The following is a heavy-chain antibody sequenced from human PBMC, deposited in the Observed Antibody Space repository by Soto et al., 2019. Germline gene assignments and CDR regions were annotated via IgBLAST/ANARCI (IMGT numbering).Heavy chain of an antibody. D-gene: IGHD6-13*01. J-gene: IGHJ3*01. CDR3: AHPTEPGTIVFDL. CDR2: IYWDDDR. Sequence: QITLKESGPTLVKPTQTLTLTCMFSGFSLTTNGVGVGWIRQPPGKALEWLALIYWDDDRRYSPSLRSRLTNTKDTSKNQVVLTMTNMDPVDTATYYCAHPTEPGTIVFDLWGQATIVTVSS. V-gene: IGHV2-5*02. CDR1: GFSLTTNGVG.